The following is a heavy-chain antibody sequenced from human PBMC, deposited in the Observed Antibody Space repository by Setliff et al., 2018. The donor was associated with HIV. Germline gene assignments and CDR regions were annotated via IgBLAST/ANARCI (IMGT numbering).Heavy chain of an antibody. CDR3: ARQVPIPGVAVTPIDF. J-gene: IGHJ4*02. V-gene: IGHV4-59*08. CDR2: VFYTGST. CDR1: GGSIRGYY. D-gene: IGHD3-22*01. Sequence: PSETLSLTCTVSGGSIRGYYWSWLRQPPGKGLEWIGYVFYTGSTTYSPSLKSRLTISVDTSQHQFSLKLTSVTAADTAVYYCARQVPIPGVAVTPIDFWGQGTLVTVPQ.